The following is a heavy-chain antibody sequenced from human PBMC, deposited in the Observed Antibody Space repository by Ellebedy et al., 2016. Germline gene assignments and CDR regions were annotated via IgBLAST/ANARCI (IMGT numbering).Heavy chain of an antibody. D-gene: IGHD6-13*01. J-gene: IGHJ4*02. V-gene: IGHV3-23*01. CDR1: GFTFSDYA. CDR3: AKAPYSLGWYSGADY. CDR2: VSGSGEST. Sequence: GGSLRLSCAASGFTFSDYAMSWFRQAPGKGLEWVSAVSGSGESTYFADSVKGRFTISRDNSKKTLYLQMNSLRAEDTALYYCAKAPYSLGWYSGADYWGQGTLVTVSS.